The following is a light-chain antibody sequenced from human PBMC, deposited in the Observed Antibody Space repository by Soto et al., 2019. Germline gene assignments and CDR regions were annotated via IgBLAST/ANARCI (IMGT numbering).Light chain of an antibody. CDR3: ISYTSSDTYV. Sequence: QSVLTQPASVSGSPGQSITISCTGTSTDVGGYKHVSWYQQHPGKAPKLMIYDVTSRPSGISNRFSGSKSGNTAFLIISGLQAEDEADYYCISYTSSDTYVFGTGTKVTVL. CDR1: STDVGGYKH. V-gene: IGLV2-14*01. J-gene: IGLJ1*01. CDR2: DVT.